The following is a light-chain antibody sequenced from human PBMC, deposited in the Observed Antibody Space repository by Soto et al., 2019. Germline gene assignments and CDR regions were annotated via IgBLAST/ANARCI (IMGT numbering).Light chain of an antibody. CDR3: KSYAGSDYFV. CDR2: EFS. CDR1: SSDVGGYNY. J-gene: IGLJ1*01. V-gene: IGLV2-8*01. Sequence: QSALTQPPSAYGSPGQSVTISCTGTSSDVGGYNYVSWYQQHPGKAPKLMIYEFSKRPSGVPDRFSVSKSGNTASLTVSGLQAEDEADYYCKSYAGSDYFVFGTGTKLTVL.